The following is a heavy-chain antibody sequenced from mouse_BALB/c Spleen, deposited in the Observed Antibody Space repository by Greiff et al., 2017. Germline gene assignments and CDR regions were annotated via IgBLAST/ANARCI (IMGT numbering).Heavy chain of an antibody. J-gene: IGHJ2*01. CDR2: IYPGGGYT. D-gene: IGHD3-3*01. V-gene: IGHV1-63*02. CDR3: ARGDMDFDY. Sequence: QVQLKESGAELVRPGTSVKISCKASGYTFTNYWLGWVKQRPGHGLEWIGDIYPGGGYTNYNEKFKGKATLTADTSSSTAYMQLSSLTSEDSAVYFCARGDMDFDYWGQGTTLTVSS. CDR1: GYTFTNYW.